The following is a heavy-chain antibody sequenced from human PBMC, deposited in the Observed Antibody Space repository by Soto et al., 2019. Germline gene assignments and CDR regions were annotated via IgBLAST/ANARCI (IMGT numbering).Heavy chain of an antibody. J-gene: IGHJ3*02. Sequence: QLQLQESGPGLVKPSETLSLTCTVSGVSISSTSYYWGWFRQPPGKGLEWIGSIYYIGSTYYNPSLKSRVPISVDTSKNQFSLKLSSVTAADTAVYYCARSWGGSYIDAFDIWGQGTMVTVSS. D-gene: IGHD1-26*01. CDR3: ARSWGGSYIDAFDI. CDR2: IYYIGST. V-gene: IGHV4-39*01. CDR1: GVSISSTSYY.